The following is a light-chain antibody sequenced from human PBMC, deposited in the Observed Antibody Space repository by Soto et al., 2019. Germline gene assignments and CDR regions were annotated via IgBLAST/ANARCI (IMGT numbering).Light chain of an antibody. J-gene: IGKJ4*01. CDR1: QSIISS. CDR3: QQYYSYPLT. Sequence: IQMAQSPSSLSASVGDSVTITCRASQSIISSLAWYQQKPGKAPNLLIHAASTLQSGVPSRFSGSGSGTDFSLTISCLQSEDFATYYCQQYYSYPLTFGGGTKVDIK. V-gene: IGKV1-8*01. CDR2: AAS.